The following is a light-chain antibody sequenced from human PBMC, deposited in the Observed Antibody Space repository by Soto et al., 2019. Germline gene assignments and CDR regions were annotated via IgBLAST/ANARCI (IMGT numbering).Light chain of an antibody. CDR1: QGISSY. V-gene: IGKV1-8*01. Sequence: IGMTQSPSSFSASTGDRVTITCRASQGISSYLAWYQQKPGKAPKLLIYAASTWQSGVPARFSGSGSGTDFTLTISCLQSEDFAPYYCQQYYSYPPWTFGQGTKVEIK. CDR2: AAS. J-gene: IGKJ1*01. CDR3: QQYYSYPPWT.